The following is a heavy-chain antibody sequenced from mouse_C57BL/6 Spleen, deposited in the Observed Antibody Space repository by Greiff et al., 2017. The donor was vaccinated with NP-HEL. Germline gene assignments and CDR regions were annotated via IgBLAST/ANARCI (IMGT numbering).Heavy chain of an antibody. D-gene: IGHD1-1*01. CDR1: GYTFTSYW. Sequence: VQLQQPGAELVMPGASVKLSCKASGYTFTSYWMHWVKQRPGQGLEWIGEIDPSDSYTNYNQKFKGKSTLTVDKSSSTAYMQLSSLTSEDSAVYYCAIYYYGQGFAYWGQGTLVTVSA. CDR2: IDPSDSYT. CDR3: AIYYYGQGFAY. J-gene: IGHJ3*01. V-gene: IGHV1-69*01.